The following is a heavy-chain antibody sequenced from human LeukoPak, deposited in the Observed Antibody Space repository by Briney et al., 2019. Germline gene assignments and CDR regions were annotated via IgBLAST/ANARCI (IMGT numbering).Heavy chain of an antibody. CDR1: GGTFSSYA. CDR3: ARDPFRTDWVTAGRTVYQRPPVYSDY. J-gene: IGHJ4*02. Sequence: ASVRVSCKASGGTFSSYAISWVRQAPGQGLEWMGGIIPIFGTANYAQKFQGRVTITADKSTSTAYMEVSSLRSEDTAVYYCARDPFRTDWVTAGRTVYQRPPVYSDYWGQGTLVTVSS. CDR2: IIPIFGTA. D-gene: IGHD2-2*01. V-gene: IGHV1-69*06.